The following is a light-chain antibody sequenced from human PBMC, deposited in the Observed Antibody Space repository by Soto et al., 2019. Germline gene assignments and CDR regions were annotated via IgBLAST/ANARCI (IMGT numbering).Light chain of an antibody. V-gene: IGLV2-14*01. Sequence: QSVLSHPASVSGSPGHSITISCTGTSSDVGLYDYVSWYQQHPGKAPQLMIYAVSNRPSGVSNRFSASKSGNTASLFISGLQAEEEADYYCSSYTSDSYYVFGSGTKVTVL. CDR1: SSDVGLYDY. J-gene: IGLJ1*01. CDR3: SSYTSDSYYV. CDR2: AVS.